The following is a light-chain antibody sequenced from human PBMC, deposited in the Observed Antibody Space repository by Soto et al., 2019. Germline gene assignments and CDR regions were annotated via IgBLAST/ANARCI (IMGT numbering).Light chain of an antibody. Sequence: EIVLTQSPATLSLSPGDRATLSCRASQSVSTYLVWYQQKPGQAPRLLIYDASNRATGIPARFSGSGSGTDFTLTISSLEPEDFAVYYCQQHSNGPTFGGGTKVEIK. J-gene: IGKJ4*01. CDR2: DAS. CDR3: QQHSNGPT. CDR1: QSVSTY. V-gene: IGKV3-11*01.